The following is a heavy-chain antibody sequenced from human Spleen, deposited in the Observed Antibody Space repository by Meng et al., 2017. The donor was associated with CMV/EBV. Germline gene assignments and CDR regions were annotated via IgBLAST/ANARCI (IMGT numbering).Heavy chain of an antibody. CDR1: GYTFSSYG. J-gene: IGHJ6*02. CDR2: INPSGGST. D-gene: IGHD3-10*01. CDR3: ARELEVRGIIYQYYGMDV. V-gene: IGHV1-46*01. Sequence: ASVKVSCKASGYTFSSYGISWVRQAPGQGLEWMGIINPSGGSTSYAQKFQGRVTMTRDTSTSTVYVDLSSLRSEDTAVYYCARELEVRGIIYQYYGMDVWGQGTTVTVSS.